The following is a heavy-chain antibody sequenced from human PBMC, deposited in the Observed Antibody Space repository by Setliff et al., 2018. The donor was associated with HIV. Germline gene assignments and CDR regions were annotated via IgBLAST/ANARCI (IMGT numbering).Heavy chain of an antibody. J-gene: IGHJ6*02. CDR2: FVVGSGNT. D-gene: IGHD5-18*01. Sequence: GASVKVSCKASGFSFTSSAMQWVRQARGQRLEWIGWFVVGSGNTNYAQKFQERVTISRDTSTSTAYMELSSLRSEDTAVYYCAGGAYSYGWDYYNYGMDVWGQGTTVTVSS. CDR3: AGGAYSYGWDYYNYGMDV. CDR1: GFSFTSSA. V-gene: IGHV1-58*02.